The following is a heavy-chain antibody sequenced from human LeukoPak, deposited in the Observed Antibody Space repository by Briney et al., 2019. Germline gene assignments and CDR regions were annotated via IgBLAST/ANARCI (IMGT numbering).Heavy chain of an antibody. J-gene: IGHJ5*02. V-gene: IGHV3-7*01. CDR1: GFTFGDKW. D-gene: IGHD3-16*01. Sequence: GGSLRLSCAASGFTFGDKWMSWVRQGAGKGLEWVASIDQDGSEKYYVDSVKGRFTVSRDNAKKSLSLQMTSLRAGGTAVYYCAGGHYGLAPWGQGTLVTVSS. CDR3: AGGHYGLAP. CDR2: IDQDGSEK.